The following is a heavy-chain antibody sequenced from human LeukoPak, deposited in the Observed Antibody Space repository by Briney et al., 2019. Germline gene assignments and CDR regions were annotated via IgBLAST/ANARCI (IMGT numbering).Heavy chain of an antibody. CDR1: GGSINSYY. V-gene: IGHV4-39*01. D-gene: IGHD3-10*01. CDR2: IYYSGST. J-gene: IGHJ6*02. CDR3: ARHRGYGSGSYYGYGMDV. Sequence: SETLSLTCTVSGGSINSYYWGWIRQPPGKGLEWIGSIYYSGSTYYNPSLKSRVTISVDTSKNQFSLKLSSVTAADTAVYYCARHRGYGSGSYYGYGMDVWGQGTTVTVSS.